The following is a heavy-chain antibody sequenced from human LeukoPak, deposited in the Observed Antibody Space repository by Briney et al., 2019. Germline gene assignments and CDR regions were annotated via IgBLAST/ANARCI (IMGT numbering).Heavy chain of an antibody. CDR2: INPNSGAA. V-gene: IGHV1-2*02. CDR3: AGESALPLANDPFDM. Sequence: GASVKGSCKASRDSFTGYYIHGVRQAPGQVRECMGWINPNSGAAKYAQRCQGRVTMTRDTSTTTASMKLSRLKSDDTAVYYCAGESALPLANDPFDMWGEGPRVIVSS. J-gene: IGHJ3*02. CDR1: RDSFTGYY.